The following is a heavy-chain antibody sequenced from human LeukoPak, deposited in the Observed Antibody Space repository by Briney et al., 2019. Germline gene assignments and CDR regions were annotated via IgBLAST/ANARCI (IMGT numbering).Heavy chain of an antibody. V-gene: IGHV3-48*01. Sequence: GGSLRLSCAASGFTFSSNSMNWVRQAPGKGLEWVSYISSSSSAIYYADSVKGRFTISRDYAKNSLYLEMNSLRAEDTAVYYCARDSSGYSGSWHALFWGQGTLVTVSS. CDR2: ISSSSSAI. CDR1: GFTFSSNS. J-gene: IGHJ4*02. CDR3: ARDSSGYSGSWHALF. D-gene: IGHD3-10*01.